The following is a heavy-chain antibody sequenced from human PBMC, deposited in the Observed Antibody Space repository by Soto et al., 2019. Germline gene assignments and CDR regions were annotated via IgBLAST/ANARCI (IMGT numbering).Heavy chain of an antibody. CDR2: INHSGST. D-gene: IGHD6-6*01. J-gene: IGHJ5*02. CDR1: GGSFSGYY. Sequence: SETLSLTCAVYGGSFSGYYWSWIRQPPGKGLEWIGEINHSGSTNYNPSLKSRVTISVDTSKNQFSLKLSSVTAADTSVYYRARGSRIAARFFDPWGQGTLVTVPS. CDR3: ARGSRIAARFFDP. V-gene: IGHV4-34*01.